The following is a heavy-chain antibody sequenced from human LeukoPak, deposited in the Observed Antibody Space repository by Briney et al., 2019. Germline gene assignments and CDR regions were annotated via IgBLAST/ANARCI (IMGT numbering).Heavy chain of an antibody. V-gene: IGHV4-39*01. CDR2: IYYSGST. Sequence: SETLSLTCTVSGGSISSSSYYWGWIRQPPGKGLEWIGSIYYSGSTYYNPSLKSRVTISVDTSKNQFSLKLSSVTAADTAVYYCARRRRQWLPETYYFDYWGQGTLVTVSS. CDR1: GGSISSSSYY. CDR3: ARRRRQWLPETYYFDY. J-gene: IGHJ4*02. D-gene: IGHD6-19*01.